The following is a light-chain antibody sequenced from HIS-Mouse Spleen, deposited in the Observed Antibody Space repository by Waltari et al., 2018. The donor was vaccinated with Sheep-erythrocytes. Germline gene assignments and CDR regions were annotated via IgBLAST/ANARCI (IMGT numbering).Light chain of an antibody. CDR1: GHEGAGCHY. V-gene: IGLV2-11*02. CDR3: CSYAGSYNHV. CDR2: DVS. J-gene: IGLJ1*01. Sequence: QSALTQPRSVSGSHGQLVTFSCTGTGHEGAGCHYCSWYQQHPGKAPNLMIYDVSKRPSGVPDRFSGSKSGNTASLTISGLQAEDEADYYCCSYAGSYNHVFATGTKVTVL.